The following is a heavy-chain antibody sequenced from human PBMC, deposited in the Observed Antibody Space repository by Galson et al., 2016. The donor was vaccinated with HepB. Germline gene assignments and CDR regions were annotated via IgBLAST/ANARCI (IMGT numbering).Heavy chain of an antibody. D-gene: IGHD2-21*02. J-gene: IGHJ4*02. CDR2: ISGRGTNT. Sequence: SLRLSCAASGFTFSNYAMNWVRQAPGKGLEWVSGISGRGTNTYYADSVKGRVTISRDNSKNKLYLPMDSLRAEDKAVYYCARREGRHMVTFFDFWGQGTLVTVSS. V-gene: IGHV3-23*01. CDR1: GFTFSNYA. CDR3: ARREGRHMVTFFDF.